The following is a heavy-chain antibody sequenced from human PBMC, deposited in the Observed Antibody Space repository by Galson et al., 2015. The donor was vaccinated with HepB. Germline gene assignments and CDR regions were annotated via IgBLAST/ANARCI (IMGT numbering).Heavy chain of an antibody. Sequence: SLRLSCAASGFTFSSYWMHWVRQAPGKGLVWVSRINSDGSSTSYADSVKGRFTISRDNAKNTLYLQMNSLRDEDTAVYYCARGGAHYGDYTAFDYWGQGTLVTVSS. D-gene: IGHD4-17*01. CDR2: INSDGSST. V-gene: IGHV3-74*01. CDR1: GFTFSSYW. CDR3: ARGGAHYGDYTAFDY. J-gene: IGHJ4*02.